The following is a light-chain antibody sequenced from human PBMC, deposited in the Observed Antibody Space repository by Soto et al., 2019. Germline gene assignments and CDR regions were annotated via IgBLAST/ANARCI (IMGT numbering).Light chain of an antibody. CDR1: QSVSNSY. Sequence: MVLTQYPGTLSLSPGERATLSCRASQSVSNSYLVWYQQRPGQAPRHLIDGASSRATGIPDRFSGCGSGRDFPLSISRLEPEDCAVYYCQQYGRSRTFGQGNNVQIK. CDR2: GAS. CDR3: QQYGRSRT. J-gene: IGKJ1*01. V-gene: IGKV3-20*01.